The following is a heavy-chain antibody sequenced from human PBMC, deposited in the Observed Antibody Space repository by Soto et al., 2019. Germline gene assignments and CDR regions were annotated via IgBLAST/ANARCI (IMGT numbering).Heavy chain of an antibody. J-gene: IGHJ4*02. D-gene: IGHD3-10*01. CDR2: IIPILGIA. CDR1: GGTFSSYT. V-gene: IGHV1-69*02. CDR3: ASGMVRGVILRGYYFDY. Sequence: QVQLVQSGAEVKKPGSSVKVSCKASGGTFSSYTISWVRQAPGQGLEWMGRIIPILGIANYAQKFQGRVRITADKSTSTAYMELSSLRSEDTAVYYCASGMVRGVILRGYYFDYWGQGTLVTVSS.